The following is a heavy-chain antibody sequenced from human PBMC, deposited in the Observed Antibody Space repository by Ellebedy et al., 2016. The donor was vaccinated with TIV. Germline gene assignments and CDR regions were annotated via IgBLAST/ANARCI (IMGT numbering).Heavy chain of an antibody. CDR3: ERDSRVTFGGLIVYFDF. D-gene: IGHD3-16*02. CDR2: ISAYNGNT. Sequence: ASVKVSCKVSGYTLTELSMHWVRQAPGQGLEWMGWISAYNGNTNYAQKLQGRVTMTTDTSTSTAYMELRSLRSDDTAVYYCERDSRVTFGGLIVYFDFWGQGTLVTVSS. V-gene: IGHV1-18*01. CDR1: GYTLTELS. J-gene: IGHJ4*02.